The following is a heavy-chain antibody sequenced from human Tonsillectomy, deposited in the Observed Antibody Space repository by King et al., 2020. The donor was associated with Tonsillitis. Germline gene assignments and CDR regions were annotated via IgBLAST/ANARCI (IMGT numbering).Heavy chain of an antibody. CDR3: AKDVVRSSLNEIDAFDI. J-gene: IGHJ3*02. Sequence: VQLVESGGGLVQPGGSLRLSCAASGFTFNNYAINWVRQAPGKGLEWVSAFCGGDGSTYYADSVKGRFTVSRDDSKNTVFLQMNSLRAEDTAVYYCAKDVVRSSLNEIDAFDIWGQGTVVTVTS. D-gene: IGHD2-15*01. V-gene: IGHV3-23*04. CDR2: FCGGDGST. CDR1: GFTFNNYA.